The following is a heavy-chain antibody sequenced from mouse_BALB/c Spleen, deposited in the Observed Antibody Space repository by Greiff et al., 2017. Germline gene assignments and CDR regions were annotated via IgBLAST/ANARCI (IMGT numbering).Heavy chain of an antibody. V-gene: IGHV5-4*02. CDR1: GFTFSDYY. Sequence: EVHLVESGGGLVKPGGSLKLSCAASGFTFSDYYMYWVRQTPEKRLEWVATISDGGSYTYYPDSVKGRFTISRDNAKNNLYLQMSSLKSEDTAMYYCARGYDGYYEAMDYWGQGTSVTVSS. CDR2: ISDGGSYT. CDR3: ARGYDGYYEAMDY. D-gene: IGHD2-3*01. J-gene: IGHJ4*01.